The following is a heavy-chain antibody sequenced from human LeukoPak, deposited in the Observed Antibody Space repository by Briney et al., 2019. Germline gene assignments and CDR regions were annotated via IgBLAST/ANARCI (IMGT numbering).Heavy chain of an antibody. CDR1: GFTFSSYA. CDR3: AKATVSGRGAFDI. CDR2: ISGSGGST. V-gene: IGHV3-23*01. J-gene: IGHJ3*02. Sequence: PGGSLRLSCAASGFTFSSYAMSWVRQAPGKGLEWVSAISGSGGSTYYADSVKGRFTISRDNSKNTLYLQMNSLRAEDAALFYCAKATVSGRGAFDIWGQGTMVTVSS. D-gene: IGHD6-19*01.